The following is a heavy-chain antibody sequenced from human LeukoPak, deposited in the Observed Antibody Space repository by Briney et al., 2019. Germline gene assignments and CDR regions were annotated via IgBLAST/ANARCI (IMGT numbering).Heavy chain of an antibody. CDR2: IYTSGST. CDR3: ARDNNQEGYCSSTSCYYMDV. D-gene: IGHD2-2*01. CDR1: GGSISNSDYY. V-gene: IGHV4-61*02. J-gene: IGHJ6*03. Sequence: SETLSLTCTVSGGSISNSDYYWGWIRQPAGKGLEWIGRIYTSGSTKYNPSLKSRVTMSVDTSKSQFSLRLSSVTAADTAMYYCARDNNQEGYCSSTSCYYMDVWGKGTTVIISS.